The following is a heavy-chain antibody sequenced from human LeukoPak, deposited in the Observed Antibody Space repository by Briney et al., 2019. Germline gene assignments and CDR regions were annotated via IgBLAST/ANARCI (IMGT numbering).Heavy chain of an antibody. Sequence: ASVKVSCKASGYTFTSYGISWVRQAPGQGLEWMGWISAYNGNTNYAQKLQGRVTMTTDTSTSTAYMELSSLRSEDTAVYYCARFPMVRGVITTDHYFDYWGQGTLVTVSS. V-gene: IGHV1-18*01. J-gene: IGHJ4*02. CDR3: ARFPMVRGVITTDHYFDY. CDR1: GYTFTSYG. CDR2: ISAYNGNT. D-gene: IGHD3-10*01.